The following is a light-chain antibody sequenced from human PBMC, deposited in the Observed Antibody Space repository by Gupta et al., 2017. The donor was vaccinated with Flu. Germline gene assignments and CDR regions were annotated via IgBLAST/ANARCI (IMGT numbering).Light chain of an antibody. CDR1: SSNIGAGYD. CDR2: RNT. V-gene: IGLV1-40*01. J-gene: IGLJ3*02. Sequence: QSVLTQPPSVSGAPGQRVTISCTGSSSNIGAGYDVHWYQQLPGAAPTLLIYRNTNRPSGVPDRFSASKSGTSASLAITGLQAEDEADYYCQSYDRSLSGRVFGGGTKLTVL. CDR3: QSYDRSLSGRV.